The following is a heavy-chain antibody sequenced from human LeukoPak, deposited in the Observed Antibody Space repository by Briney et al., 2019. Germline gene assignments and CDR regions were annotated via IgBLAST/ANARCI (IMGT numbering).Heavy chain of an antibody. CDR3: ARAKDPLKLSTFDY. Sequence: PSETLSLTCTVSGGSISSYFWSWIRQPPGKGLEWIGYIYYSGSTNYNPSLKSRVTISVDTSKNQFSLKLSSVTAADAAVYYCARAKDPLKLSTFDYWGQGTLVTVSS. CDR1: GGSISSYF. V-gene: IGHV4-59*01. J-gene: IGHJ4*02. D-gene: IGHD1-1*01. CDR2: IYYSGST.